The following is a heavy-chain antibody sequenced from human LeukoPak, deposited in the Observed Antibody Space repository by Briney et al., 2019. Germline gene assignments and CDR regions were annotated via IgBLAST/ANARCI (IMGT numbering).Heavy chain of an antibody. CDR3: ARGDFWSGYYYFDY. Sequence: PSETLSLTCTVSGGSISSSSYYWGWIRQPPGKGLEWIGSIYYSGSTYYNPSLKSRVTISVDTSKNQFSLKLSSVTAADTAVYYCARGDFWSGYYYFDYWGQGTLVTVSS. CDR2: IYYSGST. V-gene: IGHV4-39*07. CDR1: GGSISSSSYY. J-gene: IGHJ4*02. D-gene: IGHD3-3*01.